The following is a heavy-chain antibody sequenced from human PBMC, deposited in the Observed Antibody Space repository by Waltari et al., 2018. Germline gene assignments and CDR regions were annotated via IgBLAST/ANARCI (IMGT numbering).Heavy chain of an antibody. D-gene: IGHD1-1*01. J-gene: IGHJ6*03. CDR2: VSVTGGT. CDR3: AKSWNTHYYYYIDV. Sequence: QVTLQQSGPRVVKPSGTLSLPCTVPGGSFTTYSWSWIRQPPGKGLEWIGYVSVTGGTNYSPTLQSRGTLSADPSENQVSLTLTSVTAADTAVYYCAKSWNTHYYYYIDVWGKGTTVTVSS. CDR1: GGSFTTYS. V-gene: IGHV4-4*09.